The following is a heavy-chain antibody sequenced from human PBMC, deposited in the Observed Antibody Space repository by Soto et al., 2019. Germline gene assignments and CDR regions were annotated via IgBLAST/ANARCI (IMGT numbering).Heavy chain of an antibody. CDR2: IGSTGTTT. CDR3: ATVARYDDFDV. Sequence: QLLGSGGGLVQPGGSLRLSCEASGFTFNIYAMTWVRQAPGKGLEWVSNIGSTGTTTYYADSVKGRFAISRDNSKSTLYLQMNSLRAEDTAVYYCATVARYDDFDVWGQGTTVTVSS. J-gene: IGHJ3*01. CDR1: GFTFNIYA. D-gene: IGHD3-9*01. V-gene: IGHV3-23*01.